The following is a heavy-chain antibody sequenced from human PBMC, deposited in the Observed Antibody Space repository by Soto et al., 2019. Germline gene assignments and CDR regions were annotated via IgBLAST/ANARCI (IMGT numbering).Heavy chain of an antibody. CDR2: IWYDGSNK. CDR3: ARDRDCGGDCYSAYDNWFDP. Sequence: QVQLVESGGGVVQPGRSLRLSCAASGFTFSSYGMHWVRQAPGKGLEWVAVIWYDGSNKYYADSVKGRFTISRDNSKKTPALQMNSLRAEDTAVYYCARDRDCGGDCYSAYDNWFDPWGQGTLVTVSS. J-gene: IGHJ5*02. D-gene: IGHD2-21*02. V-gene: IGHV3-33*01. CDR1: GFTFSSYG.